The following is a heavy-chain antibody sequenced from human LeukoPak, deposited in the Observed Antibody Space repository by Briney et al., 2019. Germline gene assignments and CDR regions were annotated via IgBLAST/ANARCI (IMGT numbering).Heavy chain of an antibody. V-gene: IGHV4-59*01. Sequence: PSETLSLTCTVSGGSLSSYYWSWIRQPPGKGLEWIGFIYYSGSTNYNPSLKNRVTISLDTPKNQFSLRLSSVTAADTAVYYCARRPAVAGTDGRGWFDPWGQGILVTVSS. D-gene: IGHD6-19*01. CDR2: IYYSGST. J-gene: IGHJ5*02. CDR3: ARRPAVAGTDGRGWFDP. CDR1: GGSLSSYY.